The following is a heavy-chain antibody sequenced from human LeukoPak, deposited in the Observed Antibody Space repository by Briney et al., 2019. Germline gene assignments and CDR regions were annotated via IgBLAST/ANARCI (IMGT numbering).Heavy chain of an antibody. CDR2: ISYDGTNK. V-gene: IGHV3-30-3*01. Sequence: GGSLRLSCAASGFTFSSYRMHWVRQPPGKGLEWVAVISYDGTNKYYADSVKGRFTISRDNSKNTLYLQMNSLRAEDTAVYYCARGNWGSLGYFDYWGQGTLVTVSS. CDR3: ARGNWGSLGYFDY. CDR1: GFTFSSYR. J-gene: IGHJ4*02. D-gene: IGHD7-27*01.